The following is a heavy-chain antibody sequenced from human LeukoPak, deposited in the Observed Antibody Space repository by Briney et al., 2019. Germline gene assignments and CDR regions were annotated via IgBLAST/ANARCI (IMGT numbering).Heavy chain of an antibody. V-gene: IGHV4-39*02. CDR2: MYHSGST. CDR3: ARRYYYVSGSYYNHFDP. D-gene: IGHD3-10*01. Sequence: SETLSLTCTVSGGSISSSSYYWGWIRQPPGKGLEWIGSMYHSGSTYYNPSLKSRVTISVDTSKNHFSLKLSSVTAADTAVYYCARRYYYVSGSYYNHFDPWGQGTLVTVSS. J-gene: IGHJ5*02. CDR1: GGSISSSSYY.